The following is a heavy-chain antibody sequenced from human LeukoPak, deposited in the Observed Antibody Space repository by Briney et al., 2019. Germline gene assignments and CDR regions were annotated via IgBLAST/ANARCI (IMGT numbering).Heavy chain of an antibody. D-gene: IGHD3-22*01. V-gene: IGHV4-59*01. CDR1: GGSISSYY. CDR2: IYYSGST. Sequence: PSETLSLTCTVSGGSISSYYWSWIRQPPGKGLEWIGYIYYSGSTNYNPSLKSRLTISVDTSKTQFSLKLSSVTAADTAVYYCARGPHYYDSSGPPHYYYYMDVWGKGTTVTVSS. J-gene: IGHJ6*03. CDR3: ARGPHYYDSSGPPHYYYYMDV.